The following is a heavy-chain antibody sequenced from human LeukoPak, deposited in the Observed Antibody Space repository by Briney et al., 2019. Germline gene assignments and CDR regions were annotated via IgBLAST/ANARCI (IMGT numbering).Heavy chain of an antibody. CDR3: ARSRRGYGYDDAFDI. Sequence: PGGSLRLSCAASGFTFSSYAMSWVRQAPGKGLEWVSGINWSGGGTGYGDSVKGRFAISRDNAKNSLYLQMNSLRAEDTALYHCARSRRGYGYDDAFDIWGQGTMVTVSS. CDR1: GFTFSSYA. D-gene: IGHD5-18*01. CDR2: INWSGGGT. V-gene: IGHV3-20*01. J-gene: IGHJ3*02.